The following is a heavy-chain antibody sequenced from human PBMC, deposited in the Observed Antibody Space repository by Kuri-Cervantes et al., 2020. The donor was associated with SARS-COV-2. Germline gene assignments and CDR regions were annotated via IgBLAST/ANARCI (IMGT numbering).Heavy chain of an antibody. J-gene: IGHJ4*02. Sequence: SETLSLTCTVSGGSISSYYWGWIRQPPGKGLEWIGSIYYSGSTYYNPSLKSRVTISVDTSKNQFSLKLSSVTAADTAVYYCASYVVVPAAPLDYWGQGTLVTVSS. V-gene: IGHV4-39*01. CDR3: ASYVVVPAAPLDY. D-gene: IGHD2-2*01. CDR1: GGSISSYY. CDR2: IYYSGST.